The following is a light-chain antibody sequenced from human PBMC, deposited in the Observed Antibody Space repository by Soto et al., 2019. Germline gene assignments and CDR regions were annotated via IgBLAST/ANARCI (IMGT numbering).Light chain of an antibody. CDR3: QQDGSSPRT. V-gene: IGKV3-20*01. Sequence: EIVLTQSPGTLSMSPGERATLSCRASQSVSSNYLAWYQSKPGQAPMLLIYGASSTATGIPDRFSGSGSGTDFTLIISRVESEDFGVYYCQQDGSSPRTVGQGTKLEFK. CDR2: GAS. J-gene: IGKJ1*01. CDR1: QSVSSNY.